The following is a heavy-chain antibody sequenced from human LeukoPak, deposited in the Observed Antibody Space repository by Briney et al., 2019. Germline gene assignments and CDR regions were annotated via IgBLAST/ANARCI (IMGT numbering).Heavy chain of an antibody. Sequence: GGSLRLSCAASGFTFSKYWMLWVRHAPGKGLESVSRINTDGTVSTYADSVKGRFTVSRDNADNTMFLQMNSVRDEDTAVYYCATKQWLAPPPDSWGQGTPVTVSS. CDR2: INTDGTVS. CDR3: ATKQWLAPPPDS. V-gene: IGHV3-74*01. CDR1: GFTFSKYW. D-gene: IGHD6-19*01. J-gene: IGHJ4*02.